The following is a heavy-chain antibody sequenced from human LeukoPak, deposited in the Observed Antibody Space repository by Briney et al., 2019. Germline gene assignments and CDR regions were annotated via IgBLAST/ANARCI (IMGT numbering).Heavy chain of an antibody. Sequence: SETLSLTCTVSGGSISSSNYYWGWIRQPPGKGLEWIGSIYYSGSTYYNPSLKSRVTISVDTSKNQFSLKLSSVTAADTAVYYCARGPGYFDYWGQGTLVTVSS. CDR1: GGSISSSNYY. CDR2: IYYSGST. V-gene: IGHV4-39*07. D-gene: IGHD3-10*01. CDR3: ARGPGYFDY. J-gene: IGHJ4*02.